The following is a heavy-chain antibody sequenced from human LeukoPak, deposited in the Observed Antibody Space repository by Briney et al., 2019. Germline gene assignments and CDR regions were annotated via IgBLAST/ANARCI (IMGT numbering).Heavy chain of an antibody. CDR1: GFTFSSYG. CDR3: AKERITMVRGVMRGQFDP. CDR2: ISGSGGST. J-gene: IGHJ5*02. Sequence: GGSLRLSCAASGFTFSSYGMSWVRQAPGKGLEGVSAISGSGGSTYYADSVKGRFTISRDNSKNTLYLQMNSLRAEDTAVYYCAKERITMVRGVMRGQFDPWGQGTLVTVSS. D-gene: IGHD3-10*01. V-gene: IGHV3-23*01.